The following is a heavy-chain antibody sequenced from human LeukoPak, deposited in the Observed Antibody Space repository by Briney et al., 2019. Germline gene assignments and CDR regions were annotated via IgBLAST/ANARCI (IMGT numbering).Heavy chain of an antibody. CDR2: MNPNSGNT. CDR1: GFSFTAHY. D-gene: IGHD2-2*02. CDR3: ARMGVPAAIRQGFDP. J-gene: IGHJ5*02. V-gene: IGHV1-8*03. Sequence: ASVKVSCKTSGFSFTAHYLHWIRQATGQGLEWMGWMNPNSGNTGYAQKFQGRVTITKNTSISTAYMELSSLRSEDTAVYYCARMGVPAAIRQGFDPWGQGTLVTVSS.